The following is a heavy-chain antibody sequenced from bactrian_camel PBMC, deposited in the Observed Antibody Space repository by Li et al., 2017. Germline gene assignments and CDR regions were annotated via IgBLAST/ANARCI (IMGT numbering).Heavy chain of an antibody. J-gene: IGHJ4*01. CDR1: GFAFSSAA. CDR2: IDSGSRA. CDR3: ASGESGYSDYQFRGYKY. Sequence: LVESGGGLVQPGDSLRLSCVASGFAFSSAAMSWVRQPSGKGIEWVSGIDSGSRAYYADSVKGRVTISRDNAKNMVYLQFNSLKTEDMAMYYCASGESGYSDYQFRGYKYWGQGTQVTVS. D-gene: IGHD4*01. V-gene: IGHV3S10*01.